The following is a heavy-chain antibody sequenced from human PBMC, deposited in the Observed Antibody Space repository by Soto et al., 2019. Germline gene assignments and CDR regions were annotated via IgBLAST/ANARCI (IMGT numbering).Heavy chain of an antibody. CDR3: ASEGYNFGPFDY. Sequence: SETLSLTCTVSGGSLSSYYWSWIRRPPGMGLEWIASISYSGTTNYNSSLKSRVTISIDTSKNQFSLKFNSVTAADTAVYYCASEGYNFGPFDYWGQGTPVTVSS. V-gene: IGHV4-59*01. CDR2: ISYSGTT. CDR1: GGSLSSYY. J-gene: IGHJ4*02. D-gene: IGHD5-18*01.